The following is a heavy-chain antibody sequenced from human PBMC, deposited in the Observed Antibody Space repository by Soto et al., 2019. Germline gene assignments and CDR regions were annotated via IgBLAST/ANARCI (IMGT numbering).Heavy chain of an antibody. CDR1: GGSSSGYY. D-gene: IGHD2-21*01. Sequence: PSETLSLTCAVEGGSSSGYYWSWIRQPPGKGLEWIGEINHSGSTNYNPSLKSRVTISVDTSKNQFSLKLSSVTAADTAVYYCARGLVGYYSDYWGQGTLVTVSS. CDR2: INHSGST. V-gene: IGHV4-34*01. CDR3: ARGLVGYYSDY. J-gene: IGHJ4*02.